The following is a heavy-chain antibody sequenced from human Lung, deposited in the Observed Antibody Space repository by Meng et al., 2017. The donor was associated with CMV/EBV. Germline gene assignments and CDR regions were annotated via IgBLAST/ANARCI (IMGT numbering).Heavy chain of an antibody. CDR2: IYCGDSKT. J-gene: IGHJ4*02. D-gene: IGHD6-13*01. V-gene: IGHV5-51*01. CDR1: GYSFATYW. Sequence: EXXKISWKSSGYSFATYWIGWVRQMPGKDLEWMGMIYCGDSKTIYSPFFQGQVTISADKSISTAYLQWSSLQASDTAMYYCARHYDSSWFGYWGQGTLVTVSS. CDR3: ARHYDSSWFGY.